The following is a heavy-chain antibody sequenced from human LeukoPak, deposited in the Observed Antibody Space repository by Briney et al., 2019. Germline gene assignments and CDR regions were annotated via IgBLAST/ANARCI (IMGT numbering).Heavy chain of an antibody. CDR3: ARVAWAGSGSYCTTVDC. V-gene: IGHV1-46*01. J-gene: IGHJ4*02. CDR2: INPGGGSK. CDR1: GNTLTSNN. Sequence: GASLKFSCKAFGNTLTSNNMHWVRKPPEKGLKWREIINPGGGSKSYAQKFQGRVTMTRNTSISTAYMELSSLRSEDTAVYYCARVAWAGSGSYCTTVDCWGQGALVTVSS. D-gene: IGHD3-10*01.